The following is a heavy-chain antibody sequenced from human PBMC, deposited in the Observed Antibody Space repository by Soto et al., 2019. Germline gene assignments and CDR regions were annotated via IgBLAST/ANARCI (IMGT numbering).Heavy chain of an antibody. CDR3: ARSWVTGKGGMDV. CDR2: ISAYNGNT. J-gene: IGHJ6*02. CDR1: GYTFTSYG. D-gene: IGHD3-16*01. V-gene: IGHV1-18*01. Sequence: GASVKVSCKASGYTFTSYGISWVRQAPGQGLEWMGWISAYNGNTNYAQKLQGRVTMTIDTSTSTAYMELWTLISDDTAVYYCARSWVTGKGGMDVWGQGTTVTVSS.